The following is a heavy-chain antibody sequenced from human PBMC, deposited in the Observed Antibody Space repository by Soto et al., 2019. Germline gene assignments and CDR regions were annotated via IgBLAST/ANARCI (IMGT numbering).Heavy chain of an antibody. V-gene: IGHV3-23*01. CDR3: GNDWGTTGIGGWFDS. CDR1: GFNFRSHA. CDR2: ISGHAGAT. Sequence: EVQLLESGGGLVQPGGSLRVSCAVSGFNFRSHAMSWLRQAPGKGLEWVSGISGHAGATYYTDSVKGRFTISRDNSKSTLFLSMNRLRAEDTAIYSCGNDWGTTGIGGWFDSWGQGTLVSVAS. D-gene: IGHD1-1*01. J-gene: IGHJ5*01.